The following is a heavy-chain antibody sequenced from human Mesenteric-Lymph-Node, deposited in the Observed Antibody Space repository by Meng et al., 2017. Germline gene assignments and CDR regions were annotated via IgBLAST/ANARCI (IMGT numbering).Heavy chain of an antibody. CDR3: ARETGGWFDP. CDR2: ISSSGSTI. D-gene: IGHD3-10*01. V-gene: IGHV3-48*03. J-gene: IGHJ5*02. Sequence: GESLKISCAASGFTFSSYEMNWVRQAPGKGLEWVSYISSSGSTIYYADSVKGRFTISRDNSKNTLYLQMNSLGGEDTAVYYCARETGGWFDPWGQGTLVTVSS. CDR1: GFTFSSYE.